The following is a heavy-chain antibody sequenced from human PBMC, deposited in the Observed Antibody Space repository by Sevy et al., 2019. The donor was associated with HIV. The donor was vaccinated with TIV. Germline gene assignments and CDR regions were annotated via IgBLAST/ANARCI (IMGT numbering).Heavy chain of an antibody. V-gene: IGHV3-30*18. CDR3: AKGVGGYYFLLDS. CDR2: ISYDGKNK. CDR1: GFLFSSFG. Sequence: GGSLRLSCAASGFLFSSFGMHWVRQPPGRGLEWVAVISYDGKNKYYADSLKGRITISRDNSKNTLFLQMNSLRAEDTAVYYCAKGVGGYYFLLDSWGQGALVTVSS. J-gene: IGHJ4*02. D-gene: IGHD3-22*01.